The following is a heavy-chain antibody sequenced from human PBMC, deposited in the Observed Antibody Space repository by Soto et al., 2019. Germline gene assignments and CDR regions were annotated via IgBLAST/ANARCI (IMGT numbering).Heavy chain of an antibody. CDR2: ISGSGGST. CDR1: GFTFSSYA. V-gene: IGHV3-23*01. J-gene: IGHJ5*02. D-gene: IGHD1-26*01. Sequence: GESLKISCAASGFTFSSYAMSWVRQAPGKGLEWVSAISGSGGSTYYADSVKGRFTISRDNSKNTLYLQMNSLRAEDTAVYYCAKEGVGVVGATDWFDPWGQGTLVTVSS. CDR3: AKEGVGVVGATDWFDP.